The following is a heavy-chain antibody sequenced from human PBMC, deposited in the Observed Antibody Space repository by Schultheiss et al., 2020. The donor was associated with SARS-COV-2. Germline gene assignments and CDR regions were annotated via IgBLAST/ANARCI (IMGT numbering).Heavy chain of an antibody. CDR2: INTDGSST. CDR1: GFTFSSYS. Sequence: GESLKISCAASGFTFSSYSMNWVRQAPGKGLEWVSRINTDGSSTTYADSVKGRFTVSRDNAKNSLYLQMESLRVDDTAVYYCVRRGGGDYEFNWFDPWGQGALVTVSS. V-gene: IGHV3-74*01. J-gene: IGHJ5*02. CDR3: VRRGGGDYEFNWFDP. D-gene: IGHD4-17*01.